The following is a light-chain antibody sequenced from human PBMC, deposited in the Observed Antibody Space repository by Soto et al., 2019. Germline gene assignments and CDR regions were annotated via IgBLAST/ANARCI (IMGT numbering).Light chain of an antibody. CDR3: GTWDSGLSAGV. CDR1: DSNIGNDH. J-gene: IGLJ3*02. CDR2: ENN. V-gene: IGLV1-51*02. Sequence: QSVLTQPPSVSAAPGQKVTISCSGSDSNIGNDHVSWYQQFPGTAPKLLIYENNKRPSGIPDRFSGSKSGTSATLDITGLQTGDEADYYCGTWDSGLSAGVIGVGTKLTVL.